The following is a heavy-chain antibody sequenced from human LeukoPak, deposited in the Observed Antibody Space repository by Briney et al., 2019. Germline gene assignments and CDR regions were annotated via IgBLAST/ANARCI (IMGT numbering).Heavy chain of an antibody. CDR3: ARCDILTGYGDAFDI. Sequence: ASVTVSCKASGYTFTSYGISLVRQAPGQGLEWMGWTSAYNGNTNYAQRLQGRVTMTTDTSTSTAYMELRSLRSDDTAVYYCARCDILTGYGDAFDIWGQGTMVTVSS. V-gene: IGHV1-18*01. CDR1: GYTFTSYG. J-gene: IGHJ3*02. D-gene: IGHD3-9*01. CDR2: TSAYNGNT.